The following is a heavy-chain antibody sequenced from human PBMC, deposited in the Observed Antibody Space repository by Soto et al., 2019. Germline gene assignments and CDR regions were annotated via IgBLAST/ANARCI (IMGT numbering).Heavy chain of an antibody. CDR1: GYTFTSYY. J-gene: IGHJ3*02. CDR3: AREGTRVVVVPAAIRAPYDAFDI. V-gene: IGHV1-46*01. D-gene: IGHD2-2*02. CDR2: INPSGGST. Sequence: GSSVKVSCKASGYTFTSYYMHWVRQAPGQGLEWMGIINPSGGSTSYAQKFQGRVTMTRDTSTSTVYMELSSLRSEDTAVYYCAREGTRVVVVPAAIRAPYDAFDIWAQGTMVTVSS.